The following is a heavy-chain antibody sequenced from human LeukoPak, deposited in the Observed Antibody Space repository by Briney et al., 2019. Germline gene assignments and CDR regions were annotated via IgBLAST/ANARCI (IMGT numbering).Heavy chain of an antibody. D-gene: IGHD3-16*02. V-gene: IGHV4-34*01. Sequence: PESLSLSCAVYGTSFSGYYWSWIRQPPGKGLQWIGELNPTGDTNYNSYLKSRVMISIDTSKNQFSLRLASVNAADTAMYYCARISFGGFIVAQDYWGQGTLVDV. CDR2: LNPTGDT. CDR1: GTSFSGYY. J-gene: IGHJ4*02. CDR3: ARISFGGFIVAQDY.